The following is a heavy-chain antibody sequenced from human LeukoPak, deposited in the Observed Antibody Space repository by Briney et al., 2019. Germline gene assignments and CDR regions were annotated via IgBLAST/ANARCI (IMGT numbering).Heavy chain of an antibody. Sequence: SETLSLTCTVSGGSISNYYWSWIRQSPGKGLEWIGEINHSGSTNYNPSLKSRVTISVDTSKNQFSLKLSSVTAADTAVYYCATGGYYYDSSGYSLDYWGQGTLVTVSS. CDR3: ATGGYYYDSSGYSLDY. D-gene: IGHD3-22*01. J-gene: IGHJ4*02. V-gene: IGHV4-34*01. CDR1: GGSISNYY. CDR2: INHSGST.